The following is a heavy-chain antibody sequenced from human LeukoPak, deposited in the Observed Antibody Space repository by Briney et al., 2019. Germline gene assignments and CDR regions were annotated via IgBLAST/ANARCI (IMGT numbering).Heavy chain of an antibody. J-gene: IGHJ5*02. V-gene: IGHV4-59*01. CDR1: GGSISSYY. D-gene: IGHD4-11*01. CDR2: IYYSGST. Sequence: SETLSLTCTVSGGSISSYYWSWIRQPPGKGLEWIGYIYYSGSTNYNPSLKSRVTISVDTSKNQFSLKLSSVTAADTAVYYCAGDHDYSNHFDPWGQGTLVTVSS. CDR3: AGDHDYSNHFDP.